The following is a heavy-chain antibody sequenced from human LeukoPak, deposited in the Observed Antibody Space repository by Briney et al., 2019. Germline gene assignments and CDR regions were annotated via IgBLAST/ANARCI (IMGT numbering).Heavy chain of an antibody. Sequence: SETLSLTCTVSGGSISSSSYYWGWIRQPPGKGLEWIGSIYYSGSTYYNPSLKSRVTISVDASKNQFSLKLSSVTAADTAVYYCARHQYQLLPHYYYGMDVWGQGATVTVSS. CDR3: ARHQYQLLPHYYYGMDV. V-gene: IGHV4-39*01. D-gene: IGHD2-2*01. CDR1: GGSISSSSYY. J-gene: IGHJ6*02. CDR2: IYYSGST.